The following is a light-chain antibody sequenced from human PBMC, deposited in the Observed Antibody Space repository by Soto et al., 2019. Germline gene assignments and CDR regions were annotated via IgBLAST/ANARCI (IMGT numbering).Light chain of an antibody. CDR1: NTNIGAGYD. Sequence: QSVLTQPPSVSGAPGQRVSISCTGTNTNIGAGYDVNWYQLLPGTAPKLLIYANINRPSGVPDRFSGSKSGASAFLVITGLQAEDEADYYYQSYDSSLSGWKVFGGGTKLTVL. CDR2: ANI. J-gene: IGLJ3*02. CDR3: QSYDSSLSGWKV. V-gene: IGLV1-40*01.